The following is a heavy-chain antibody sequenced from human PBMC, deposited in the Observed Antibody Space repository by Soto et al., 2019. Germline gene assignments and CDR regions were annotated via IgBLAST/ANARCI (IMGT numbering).Heavy chain of an antibody. D-gene: IGHD1-7*01. J-gene: IGHJ3*02. CDR2: IYPGDSDT. CDR3: ARQQGLELPYDAFDI. Sequence: GASLKISCKGSGYSFTSYWIGLVRQMPGKGLEWMGIIYPGDSDTRYSPSFQGQVTISADKSISTAYLQWSSLKASDTAMYYFARQQGLELPYDAFDIWGQGTMVTVSS. CDR1: GYSFTSYW. V-gene: IGHV5-51*01.